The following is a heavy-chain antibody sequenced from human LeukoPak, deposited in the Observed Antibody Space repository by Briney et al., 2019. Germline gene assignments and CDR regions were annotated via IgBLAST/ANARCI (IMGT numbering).Heavy chain of an antibody. CDR1: GGSFSDYN. V-gene: IGHV4-34*01. D-gene: IGHD2-2*01. J-gene: IGHJ4*02. CDR2: IGHNGST. Sequence: KTSEILSLTCAVYGGSFSDYNWTWIRQPPGKGLEWIGEIGHNGSTNYNPSLKGRVTISVDTSKNQVSLKLTSVTAADTAVYYCARKLCSSTSCSRYYFDYWGQGTLVTVSS. CDR3: ARKLCSSTSCSRYYFDY.